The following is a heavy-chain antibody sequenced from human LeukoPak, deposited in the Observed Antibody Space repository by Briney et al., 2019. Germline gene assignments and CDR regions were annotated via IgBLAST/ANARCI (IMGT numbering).Heavy chain of an antibody. CDR1: GSTFSSYA. Sequence: GGSLRVSCAASGSTFSSYAMSCVRQAPGKGLEYVSTISGGGGSTYYADSMKGRSTISRDNSRSTVYLQMNSLRVEDTAVYYCAKGGGLLWLGELLNCFNSWGQGTLVTVSS. CDR3: AKGGGLLWLGELLNCFNS. D-gene: IGHD3-10*01. V-gene: IGHV3-23*01. J-gene: IGHJ5*01. CDR2: ISGGGGST.